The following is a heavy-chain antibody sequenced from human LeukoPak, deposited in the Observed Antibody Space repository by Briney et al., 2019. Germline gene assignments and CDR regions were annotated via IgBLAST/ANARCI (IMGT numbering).Heavy chain of an antibody. CDR2: INHSGST. CDR1: GGSFSGYY. CDR3: ARVQSPSRTYYYGSGSYYYYYGMGV. V-gene: IGHV4-34*01. D-gene: IGHD3-10*01. J-gene: IGHJ6*02. Sequence: SETLSLTCAVYGGSFSGYYWSWIRQPPGKGLEWIGEINHSGSTNYNPSLKSRVTISVDTSKNQFSLKLSSVTAADTAVYYCARVQSPSRTYYYGSGSYYYYYGMGVWGQGTTVTVSS.